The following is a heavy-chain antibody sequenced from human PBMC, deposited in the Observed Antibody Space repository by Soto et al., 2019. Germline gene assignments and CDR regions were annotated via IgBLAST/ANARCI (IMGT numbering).Heavy chain of an antibody. V-gene: IGHV3-30*18. CDR2: ISYDGGNK. D-gene: IGHD1-26*01. CDR3: AKDNGVGGTASDYYYGMDV. J-gene: IGHJ6*02. Sequence: GGSLRLSCAASGFTFSSYGMHWVRLSPGKGLEWVAVISYDGGNKDYADSVKGRFTISRDNSKNTLYLQMNSLRAEDTAVYFCAKDNGVGGTASDYYYGMDVWGQGTTVTVSS. CDR1: GFTFSSYG.